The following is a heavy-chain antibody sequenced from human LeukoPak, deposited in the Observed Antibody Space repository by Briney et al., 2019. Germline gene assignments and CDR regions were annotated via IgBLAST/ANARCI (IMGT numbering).Heavy chain of an antibody. V-gene: IGHV4-30-2*01. CDR1: GGSISSGGYS. D-gene: IGHD2-2*02. J-gene: IGHJ4*02. CDR3: ARARKYCSSTSCYKALYYFDY. Sequence: PSETLSLTCAVSGGSISSGGYSWSWIRQPPGKGLEWIGYSYHSGSTYYNPSLKSRVTISVDRSKNQFSLKLSSVTAADTAVYYCARARKYCSSTSCYKALYYFDYWGQGTLVTVSS. CDR2: SYHSGST.